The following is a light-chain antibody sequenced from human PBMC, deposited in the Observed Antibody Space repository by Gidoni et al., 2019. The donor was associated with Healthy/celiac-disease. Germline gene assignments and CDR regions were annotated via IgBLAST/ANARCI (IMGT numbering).Light chain of an antibody. CDR3: QQSYSTPFT. CDR1: QSISNY. CDR2: AAS. J-gene: IGKJ3*01. Sequence: DIQMTQSPSSLSASVGDRVTITCRASQSISNYLNWYQQKPGKAPKLLIYAASSLQSGVPSRFSGSGSGTDFTLTISSLQPEDFATYYCQQSYSTPFTFXPXTKVDIK. V-gene: IGKV1-39*01.